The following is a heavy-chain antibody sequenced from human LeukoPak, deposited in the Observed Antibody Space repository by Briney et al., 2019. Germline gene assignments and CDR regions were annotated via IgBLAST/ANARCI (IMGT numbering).Heavy chain of an antibody. Sequence: SETLSLTCAVYGGSFSGYYWSWIRQPPGKGLEWIGEINHSGSTNYNPSLKSRVTISVDTSKNQFSLKLSSVTAADTAVYYCARVGRVLRYFDWLSAPFDYWGQGTLVTVSS. CDR2: INHSGST. V-gene: IGHV4-34*01. J-gene: IGHJ4*02. D-gene: IGHD3-9*01. CDR3: ARVGRVLRYFDWLSAPFDY. CDR1: GGSFSGYY.